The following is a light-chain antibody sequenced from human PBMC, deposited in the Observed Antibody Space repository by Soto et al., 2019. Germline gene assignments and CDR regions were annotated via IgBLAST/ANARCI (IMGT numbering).Light chain of an antibody. J-gene: IGKJ1*01. CDR2: AAS. CDR3: HPSYSTPRT. Sequence: DIQMTQAPSSLSASVGDRVTITCWASPSISSYLTWYQQKPGKAPKLLIYAASRLQSGVPSRFSGSGSGTDFTLTISSLQPEDFATYYCHPSYSTPRTFGQGTKVEIK. CDR1: PSISSY. V-gene: IGKV1-39*01.